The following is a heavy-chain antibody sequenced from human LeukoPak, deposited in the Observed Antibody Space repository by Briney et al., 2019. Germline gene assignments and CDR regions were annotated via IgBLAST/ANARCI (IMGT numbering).Heavy chain of an antibody. CDR3: ARATYGDYLI. D-gene: IGHD4-17*01. CDR2: IYYSGST. CDR1: GGSISSGGYY. Sequence: SETLSLTCTVSGGSISSGGYYWSWIRQHPGKGLEWIGYIYYSGSTYYNPSLKSRVTISVDTSKNQFSLKLSSVTAADTAVYYCARATYGDYLIWGQGTLVTFSS. V-gene: IGHV4-31*03. J-gene: IGHJ4*02.